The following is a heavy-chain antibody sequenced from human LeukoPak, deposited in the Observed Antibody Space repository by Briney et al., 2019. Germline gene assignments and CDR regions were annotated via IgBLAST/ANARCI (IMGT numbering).Heavy chain of an antibody. J-gene: IGHJ4*02. V-gene: IGHV3-48*03. Sequence: GGSLRLSCAASGFTFSSYEMNWVRQAPGKGLEWVSHISGSGDSIYYADSVKGRFTISRDNAKNLPYLQMNSLRAEDTAVYFCARDWATTWYGEYFDYWGQGTLVTVSS. CDR1: GFTFSSYE. CDR3: ARDWATTWYGEYFDY. D-gene: IGHD3-10*01. CDR2: ISGSGDSI.